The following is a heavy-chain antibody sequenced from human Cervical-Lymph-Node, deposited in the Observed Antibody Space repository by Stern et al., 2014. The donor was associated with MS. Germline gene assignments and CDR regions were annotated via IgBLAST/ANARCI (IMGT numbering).Heavy chain of an antibody. CDR3: AAEGEYIRSGIYHYTGMDV. CDR2: IVVDSAYT. CDR1: GFTFLSSA. D-gene: IGHD3-10*01. V-gene: IGHV1-58*02. J-gene: IGHJ6*02. Sequence: MQLVQSGPEVKRPGTSVRVSCKASGFTFLSSAMQWVRQARGQRLEWIGFIVVDSAYTRSTLKFDDRVTVSRDRSTSKVNMELSSLRSEDTAVYYCAAEGEYIRSGIYHYTGMDVWGQGTTVTVSS.